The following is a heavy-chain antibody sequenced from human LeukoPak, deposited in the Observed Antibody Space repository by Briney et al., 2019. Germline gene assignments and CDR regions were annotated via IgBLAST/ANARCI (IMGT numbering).Heavy chain of an antibody. CDR3: ARGGSYLSAFDI. V-gene: IGHV3-43D*04. D-gene: IGHD1-26*01. CDR2: ITWDGVTT. Sequence: PGGTLRLSCAASGFTFDDYGMHWVRQAPGKGLEWVSLITWDGVTTYYADSVQGRFTISRDNSKNTLYLQMNSLRAEDTAVYYCARGGSYLSAFDIWGQGTMVTVSS. J-gene: IGHJ3*02. CDR1: GFTFDDYG.